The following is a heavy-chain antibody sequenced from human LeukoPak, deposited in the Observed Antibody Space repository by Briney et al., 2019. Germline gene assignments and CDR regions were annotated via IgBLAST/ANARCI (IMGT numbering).Heavy chain of an antibody. CDR3: ARGESHDYGDYVAY. D-gene: IGHD4-17*01. V-gene: IGHV3-21*01. Sequence: GGSLRLSCAASGFTFSSYSMNWVRQAPGKGLEWVSSISSSSSYIYYADSVKGRFTISRDNAKNSLYLQVNSLRAEDTAVYYCARGESHDYGDYVAYWGQGTLVTVSS. CDR2: ISSSSSYI. CDR1: GFTFSSYS. J-gene: IGHJ4*02.